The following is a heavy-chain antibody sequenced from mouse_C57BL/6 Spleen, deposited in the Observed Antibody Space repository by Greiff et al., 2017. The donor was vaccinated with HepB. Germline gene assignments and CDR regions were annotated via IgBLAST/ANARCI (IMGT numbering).Heavy chain of an antibody. Sequence: EVKLMESGGGLVQPKGSLKLSCAASGFSFNTYAMNWVRQAPGKGLEWVARIRSKSNNYATYYADSVKDRFTISRDDSESMLYLQMNNLKTEDTAMYYCVSYSIFAYWGQGTLVTVSA. CDR2: IRSKSNNYAT. D-gene: IGHD2-5*01. V-gene: IGHV10-1*01. J-gene: IGHJ3*01. CDR3: VSYSIFAY. CDR1: GFSFNTYA.